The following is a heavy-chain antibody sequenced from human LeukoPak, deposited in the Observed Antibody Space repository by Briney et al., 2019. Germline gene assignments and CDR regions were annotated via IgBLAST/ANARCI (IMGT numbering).Heavy chain of an antibody. CDR1: GFFFDDYG. CDR2: IRSKANSYAT. V-gene: IGHV3-73*01. J-gene: IGHJ4*02. Sequence: GGSLRLSCAASGFFFDDYGMHWVRQASGKGLEWVGRIRSKANSYATAYAASVKGRFTISRDDSKNTAYLQMNSLKTEDTAVYYCTYAFWSGYYTRNFDYWGQGTLVTVSS. D-gene: IGHD3-3*01. CDR3: TYAFWSGYYTRNFDY.